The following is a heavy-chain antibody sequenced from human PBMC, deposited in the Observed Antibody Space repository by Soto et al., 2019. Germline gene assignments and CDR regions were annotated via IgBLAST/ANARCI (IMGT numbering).Heavy chain of an antibody. J-gene: IGHJ1*01. Sequence: SSETLSLTCTVSGGSISSGGYYGSWIRQHPGKGLEWIGYIYYSGSTYYNPSLKSRVTISVDTSKNQFSLKLSSVTAADTAVYYCARDDDYYDSSGYYGYFQHWGQGTLVTVSS. V-gene: IGHV4-31*03. CDR3: ARDDDYYDSSGYYGYFQH. D-gene: IGHD3-22*01. CDR2: IYYSGST. CDR1: GGSISSGGYY.